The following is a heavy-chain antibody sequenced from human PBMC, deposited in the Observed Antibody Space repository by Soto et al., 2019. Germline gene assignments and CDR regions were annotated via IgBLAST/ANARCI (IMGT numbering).Heavy chain of an antibody. CDR1: GVTVSSNY. CDR2: ISGSGGST. J-gene: IGHJ4*02. D-gene: IGHD3-22*01. CDR3: AKDRTPSYYYDSSGYYWDY. V-gene: IGHV3-23*01. Sequence: TGGSLRLSCASSGVTVSSNYMSLVRQAPGKGLEWVSVISGSGGSTYYADSVKGRFTISRDNSKNTLYLQMNSLRAEDTAVYYCAKDRTPSYYYDSSGYYWDYWGQGTLVTVSS.